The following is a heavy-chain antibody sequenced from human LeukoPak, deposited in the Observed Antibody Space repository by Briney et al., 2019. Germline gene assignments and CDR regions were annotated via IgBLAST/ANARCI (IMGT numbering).Heavy chain of an antibody. Sequence: PSETLSLTCTVSGGSISSSSYYWSWIRQPPGKGLEWIGYIYYSGSTNYNPSLKSRVTISVDTSKNQFSLKLSSVTAADTAVYYCAARRRRIEYPFDYWGQGTLVTVSS. CDR1: GGSISSSSYY. D-gene: IGHD2-2*01. V-gene: IGHV4-61*01. CDR2: IYYSGST. J-gene: IGHJ4*02. CDR3: AARRRRIEYPFDY.